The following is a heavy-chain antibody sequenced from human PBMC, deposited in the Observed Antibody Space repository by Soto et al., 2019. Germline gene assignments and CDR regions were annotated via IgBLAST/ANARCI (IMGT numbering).Heavy chain of an antibody. CDR3: ARPRTSDWAYAS. CDR1: GFTFSSYW. D-gene: IGHD3-9*01. Sequence: EVQLVESGGGLVQPGGSLRLSCAASGFTFSSYWMHWVRQSPGKGLVWVSRIKTDGSDTHYADSVRGRFTISRDNAKNTLYLQMKCLRDEDTAVYYCARPRTSDWAYASWGQGTMVIVSS. CDR2: IKTDGSDT. J-gene: IGHJ3*02. V-gene: IGHV3-74*01.